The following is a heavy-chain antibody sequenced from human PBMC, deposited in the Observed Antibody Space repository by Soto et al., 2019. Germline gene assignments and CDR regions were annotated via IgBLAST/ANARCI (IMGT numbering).Heavy chain of an antibody. J-gene: IGHJ6*02. D-gene: IGHD3-3*01. V-gene: IGHV3-30*18. CDR3: AKDEYYDFWSGYPHLYGMDV. Sequence: GGSLRLSCAASGFTFSSYGLHWVRKAPGKGLEWVAVISYDGSNKYYADSVKGRFTISRDNSKNTLYLQMNSLRAEDTAVYYCAKDEYYDFWSGYPHLYGMDVWGQGTTVTVSS. CDR1: GFTFSSYG. CDR2: ISYDGSNK.